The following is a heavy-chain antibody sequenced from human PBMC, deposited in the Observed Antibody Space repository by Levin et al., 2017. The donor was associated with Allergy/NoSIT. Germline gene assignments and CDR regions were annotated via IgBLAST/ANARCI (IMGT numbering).Heavy chain of an antibody. CDR1: GGSISSYY. Sequence: SETLSLTCTVSGGSISSYYWSWIRQPPGKGLEWIGYIYYCGSTNYNPSLKSRVTISVDTSKNQFSLKLSSVTAADTAVYYCARSVYSSSGYYFDYWGQGTLVTVSS. J-gene: IGHJ4*02. V-gene: IGHV4-59*01. D-gene: IGHD6-13*01. CDR2: IYYCGST. CDR3: ARSVYSSSGYYFDY.